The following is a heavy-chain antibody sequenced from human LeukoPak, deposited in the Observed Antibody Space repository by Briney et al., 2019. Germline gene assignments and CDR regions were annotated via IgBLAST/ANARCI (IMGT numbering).Heavy chain of an antibody. CDR1: GSTFSTYG. CDR3: VNSLDGTGWWDFDC. J-gene: IGHJ4*02. D-gene: IGHD2-8*02. Sequence: GKSLRLSCVAYGSTFSTYGMHWVRQAQGKGSEWVGVISYDGRNEHYSDSVKGRFTISTDNSKNTLYLEKNSLRGEHWAVFYCVNSLDGTGWWDFDCWGQDPLVTVSS. V-gene: IGHV3-30*18. CDR2: ISYDGRNE.